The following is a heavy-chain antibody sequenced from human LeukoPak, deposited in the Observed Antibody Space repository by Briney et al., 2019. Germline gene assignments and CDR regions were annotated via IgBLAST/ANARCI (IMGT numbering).Heavy chain of an antibody. Sequence: ASVKVSCKASGGTFSSYAISWVRQALGQGLEWMGGIIPIFGTANYAQKFQGRVTITADESTSTAYMELSSLRSEDTAVYYCARAGSGGSNHAQYYYYYGMDVWGQGTTVTVSS. J-gene: IGHJ6*02. V-gene: IGHV1-69*01. CDR3: ARAGSGGSNHAQYYYYYGMDV. CDR2: IIPIFGTA. CDR1: GGTFSSYA. D-gene: IGHD2-15*01.